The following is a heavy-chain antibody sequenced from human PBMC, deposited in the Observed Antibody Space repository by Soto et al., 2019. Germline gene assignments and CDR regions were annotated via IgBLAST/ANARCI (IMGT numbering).Heavy chain of an antibody. J-gene: IGHJ6*02. Sequence: GASVNVSCTASGYTFTSYGISWVRQAPGQGLEWMGWISAYNGNTNYAQKLQGRVTMTTDTSTSTAYMELRSLRSDDTAVYYCASHGWSSPDGRYQCGMDVSGQGTMGT. V-gene: IGHV1-18*01. CDR1: GYTFTSYG. D-gene: IGHD2-2*01. CDR2: ISAYNGNT. CDR3: ASHGWSSPDGRYQCGMDV.